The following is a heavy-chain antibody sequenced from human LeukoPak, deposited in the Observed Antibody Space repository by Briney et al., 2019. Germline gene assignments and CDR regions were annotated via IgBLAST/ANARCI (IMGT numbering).Heavy chain of an antibody. Sequence: SETLSLTCTVSGGSISSYYWSWIRQPPGKGLEWIGYIYYSGSTNYNPSLKSRVTISVDKSKNQFSLKLSSVTAADTAVYYCARSDIVATTADAFDIWGQGTMVTVSS. CDR3: ARSDIVATTADAFDI. CDR1: GGSISSYY. CDR2: IYYSGST. D-gene: IGHD5-12*01. V-gene: IGHV4-59*08. J-gene: IGHJ3*02.